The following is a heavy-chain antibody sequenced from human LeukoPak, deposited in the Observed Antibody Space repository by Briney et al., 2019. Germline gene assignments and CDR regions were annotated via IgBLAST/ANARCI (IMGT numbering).Heavy chain of an antibody. CDR2: FDPEDGET. J-gene: IGHJ3*02. D-gene: IGHD1-26*01. V-gene: IGHV1-24*01. CDR3: ATDMAGVEWELLRDNAFDI. CDR1: GYTLTELS. Sequence: GASVKVSCKVYGYTLTELSMHWVRQAPGKGLEWMGGFDPEDGETIYAQKFQGRVTMTEDTSTDTAYMELSSLRSEDTAVYYCATDMAGVEWELLRDNAFDIWGQGTMVTVSS.